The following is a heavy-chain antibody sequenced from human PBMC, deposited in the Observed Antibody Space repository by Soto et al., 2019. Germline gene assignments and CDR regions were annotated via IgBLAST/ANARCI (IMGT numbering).Heavy chain of an antibody. D-gene: IGHD5-12*01. J-gene: IGHJ5*02. Sequence: SETLSLTCTVSAGSISSTNCYWSWIRQHPGKGLEWIGYIHYSGTTYYNPSLKSRVTISVDTSKNQFSLKLSSVTAADTAVYYCAREMATIDNWFDPWGQGTLVTVSS. V-gene: IGHV4-31*03. CDR1: AGSISSTNCY. CDR3: AREMATIDNWFDP. CDR2: IHYSGTT.